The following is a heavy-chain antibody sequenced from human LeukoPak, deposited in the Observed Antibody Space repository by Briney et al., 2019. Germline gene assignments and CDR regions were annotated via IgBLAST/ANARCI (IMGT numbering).Heavy chain of an antibody. D-gene: IGHD4-17*01. CDR3: AREWATTGAFDY. Sequence: SETLSLTCTVSGGSISSSSYYWGWIRQPPGKGLEWIGSIYYSGSTYYNPSLKSRVTISVDTSKNQFSLKLSSVTAADTAVYYCAREWATTGAFDYWGQGTLVTVSS. CDR2: IYYSGST. J-gene: IGHJ4*02. V-gene: IGHV4-39*07. CDR1: GGSISSSSYY.